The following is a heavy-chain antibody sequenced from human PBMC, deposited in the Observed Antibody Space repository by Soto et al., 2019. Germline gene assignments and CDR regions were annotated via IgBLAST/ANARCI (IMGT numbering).Heavy chain of an antibody. CDR3: ARDRDVDIVATLGN. D-gene: IGHD5-12*01. CDR1: GYTFTIYG. Sequence: QVQLVQSGAEVKKPGASVKVSCKASGYTFTIYGISWVRQAPGQGLEWMGWISAYNGNTNYAQKLQGRVTMTTDTSTSTAYMELRSMRSDDTAVSYCARDRDVDIVATLGNWGQGTLVTVSS. J-gene: IGHJ4*02. CDR2: ISAYNGNT. V-gene: IGHV1-18*01.